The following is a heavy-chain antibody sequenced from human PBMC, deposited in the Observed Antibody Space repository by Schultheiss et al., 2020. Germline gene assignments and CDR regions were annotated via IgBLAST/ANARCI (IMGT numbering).Heavy chain of an antibody. CDR3: AKSASRDGYNTFDY. J-gene: IGHJ4*02. CDR1: GFNFTGSA. CDR2: ISYDGSNK. Sequence: GGSLRLSCAASGFNFTGSALHWVRQAPGKGLEWVAVISYDGSNKYYADSVKGRFTISRDNSKNTLYLQMNSLRAEDTAVYYCAKSASRDGYNTFDYWGQGTLVTVSS. D-gene: IGHD5-24*01. V-gene: IGHV3-30*18.